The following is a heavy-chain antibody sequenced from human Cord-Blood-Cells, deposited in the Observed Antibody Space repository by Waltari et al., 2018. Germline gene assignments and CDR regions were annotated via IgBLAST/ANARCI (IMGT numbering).Heavy chain of an antibody. CDR3: ARDFYRWGDLDY. CDR1: EYTFTGYY. Sequence: QVQQVQTGAEVKKTGDSVKVSCKASEYTFTGYYMHWVRQDPGQGLEWMGWINPNSGGTNYAQKFQGRVTMTRDTSISTAYMELSRLRSDDTAVYYCARDFYRWGDLDYWGQGTLVTVSS. J-gene: IGHJ4*02. V-gene: IGHV1-2*02. CDR2: INPNSGGT. D-gene: IGHD3-16*01.